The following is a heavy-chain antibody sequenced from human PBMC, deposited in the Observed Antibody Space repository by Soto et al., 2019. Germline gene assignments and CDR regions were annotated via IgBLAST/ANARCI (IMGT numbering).Heavy chain of an antibody. CDR3: ARDFKEGYYYYYGMDV. CDR2: IYYSGST. V-gene: IGHV4-39*02. CDR1: VGSISSSSYY. J-gene: IGHJ6*02. Sequence: SDTMSLTCTVFVGSISSSSYYWGWNRQPPGKGLEWIGSIYYSGSTYYNPSLKSRVTISVDTSKNQFSLKLSSVTAADTAVYYCARDFKEGYYYYYGMDVWGQGTTVTVSS.